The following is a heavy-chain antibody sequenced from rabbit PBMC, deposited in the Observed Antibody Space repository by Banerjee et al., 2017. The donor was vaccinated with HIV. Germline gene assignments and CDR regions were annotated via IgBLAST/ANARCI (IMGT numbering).Heavy chain of an antibody. Sequence: QEQLEESGGDLVKPEGSLTLTCTASGFSFSSSYYMCWVRQAPGKGLEWIGYITYGGSAYYASWVKGRFTISRDNAQNTVSLQLNSLTAADTATYFCARRSNDLAFTLWGPGTLVTVS. V-gene: IGHV1S45*01. J-gene: IGHJ4*01. CDR2: ITYGGSA. CDR3: ARRSNDLAFTL. CDR1: GFSFSSSYY. D-gene: IGHD5-1*01.